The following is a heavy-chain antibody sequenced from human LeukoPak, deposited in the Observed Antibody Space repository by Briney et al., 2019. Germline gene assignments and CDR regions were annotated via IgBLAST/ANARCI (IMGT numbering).Heavy chain of an antibody. D-gene: IGHD4-17*01. CDR2: ISAYNGNT. CDR1: GYTFTSYG. CDR3: AATTVTTFWFDP. J-gene: IGHJ5*02. V-gene: IGHV1-18*01. Sequence: ASVKVSCKASGYTFTSYGISWVRQAPGQGLEWMGWISAYNGNTNYAQKLQGRVTMTTDTSTSTAYMELSRLRSDDTAVYYCAATTVTTFWFDPWGQGTLVTVSS.